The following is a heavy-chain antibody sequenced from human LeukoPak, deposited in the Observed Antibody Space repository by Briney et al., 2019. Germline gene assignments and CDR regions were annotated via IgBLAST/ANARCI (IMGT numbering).Heavy chain of an antibody. Sequence: SETLSLTCTVSGGSITSYYWSWIRQPAGKGLEWIGRIYTSGSTDYNPSLKSRVTISVDTSKNQFSLKLSSVTAADTAVYYCARLAGMSGSELDYWGQGTLVTVSS. J-gene: IGHJ4*02. CDR1: GGSITSYY. CDR2: IYTSGST. D-gene: IGHD1-26*01. V-gene: IGHV4-4*07. CDR3: ARLAGMSGSELDY.